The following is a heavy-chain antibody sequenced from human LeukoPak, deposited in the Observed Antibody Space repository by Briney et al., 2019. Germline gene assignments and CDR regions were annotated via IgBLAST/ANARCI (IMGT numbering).Heavy chain of an antibody. V-gene: IGHV4-34*01. CDR1: GGCFSGYY. J-gene: IGHJ4*02. D-gene: IGHD2-8*01. CDR3: ARPHSGTVNASTYGVIDY. CDR2: IHCSGST. Sequence: PSETLSLTCAVYGGCFSGYYGSWIRQPPGKGLEGIGSIHCSGSTYYNPSLKSRATISVDPSKNQFSLKLSSVTAADTAVYYCARPHSGTVNASTYGVIDYWGQGTLVTVSS.